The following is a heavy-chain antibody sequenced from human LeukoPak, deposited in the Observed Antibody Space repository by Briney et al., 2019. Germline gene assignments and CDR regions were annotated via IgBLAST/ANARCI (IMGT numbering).Heavy chain of an antibody. J-gene: IGHJ4*02. Sequence: GGSLRLSRVASGITFSNYAVSWVRQAPEKGLDWVSVISGSAHKIRYADSVKGRFTISRDNSENIVYLQMNNLRVEDTAVYYCAGRPTGYSSGYIHWGQGTLVTVSS. D-gene: IGHD5-18*01. CDR1: GITFSNYA. CDR3: AGRPTGYSSGYIH. V-gene: IGHV3-23*01. CDR2: ISGSAHKI.